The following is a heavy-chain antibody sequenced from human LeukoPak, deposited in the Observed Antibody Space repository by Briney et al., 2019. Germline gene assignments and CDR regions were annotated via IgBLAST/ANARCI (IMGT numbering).Heavy chain of an antibody. CDR3: AKFPYYDSNLEYFDY. CDR2: ISGRGGST. CDR1: GFTFSSYA. V-gene: IGHV3-23*01. Sequence: PGGSLRLSCAASGFTFSSYAMSWVRQAPGKGLEWVSAISGRGGSTYYADSVKGRFTISIDNSKNTLYLQMNSLRAEDTAVYYCAKFPYYDSNLEYFDYWGQGTLVTVSS. J-gene: IGHJ4*02. D-gene: IGHD3-22*01.